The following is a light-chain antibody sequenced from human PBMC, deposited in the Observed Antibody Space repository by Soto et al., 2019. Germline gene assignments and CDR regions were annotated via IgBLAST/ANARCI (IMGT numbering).Light chain of an antibody. CDR2: ATS. CDR1: QAIHSY. Sequence: DIQMTQSPSSLSSSVGDRVTITCRASQAIHSYLNWYQQKPGKAPNLLIFATSTLQSGVPSRFSGSGSGKDFTLTISSLQHEDFATYYCQQRETFGPGTKVDIK. V-gene: IGKV1-39*01. J-gene: IGKJ3*01. CDR3: QQRET.